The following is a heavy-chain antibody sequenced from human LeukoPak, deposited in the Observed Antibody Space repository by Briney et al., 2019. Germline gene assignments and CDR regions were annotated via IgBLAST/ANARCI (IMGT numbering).Heavy chain of an antibody. Sequence: GGSLRLSCAASGIVLSSYGMHWVRQAPGRGLEWVAVIWYGENNKYYADSVEGRFTISRDNFKNTLYLQMSRLRVEDTAVYYCVKGDYGDYVGAFDIWGQGTMVTISS. V-gene: IGHV3-30*02. CDR3: VKGDYGDYVGAFDI. CDR2: IWYGENNK. J-gene: IGHJ3*02. CDR1: GIVLSSYG. D-gene: IGHD4-17*01.